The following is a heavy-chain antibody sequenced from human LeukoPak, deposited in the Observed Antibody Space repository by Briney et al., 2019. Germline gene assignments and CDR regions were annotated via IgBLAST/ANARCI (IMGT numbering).Heavy chain of an antibody. CDR2: IYYSGST. V-gene: IGHV4-59*01. D-gene: IGHD3-9*01. Sequence: SETLSLTCTVSGGSISSYYWSWIRQPPGKELEWIGYIYYSGSTNYNPSLKSRVTISVDTSKNQFSLKLSSVTAADTAVYYYARGRLMYYDILTGYSIFDYWGQGTLVTVSS. CDR3: ARGRLMYYDILTGYSIFDY. J-gene: IGHJ4*02. CDR1: GGSISSYY.